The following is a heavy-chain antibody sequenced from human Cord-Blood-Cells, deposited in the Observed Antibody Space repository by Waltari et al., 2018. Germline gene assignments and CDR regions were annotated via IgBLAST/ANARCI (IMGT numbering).Heavy chain of an antibody. CDR1: GYTFTGHS. V-gene: IGHV1-2*02. CDR2: INPNSGGT. Sequence: QVQLVQSGAEVKKPGASVKVSCKASGYTFTGHSMHWVRQPPGQGLEWVGWINPNSGGTNYAQKFQGRVTMTRDTSISTAYMELSRLRSDDTAVYYCARVPGFSSYYFDYWGQGTLVTVSS. D-gene: IGHD6-25*01. J-gene: IGHJ4*02. CDR3: ARVPGFSSYYFDY.